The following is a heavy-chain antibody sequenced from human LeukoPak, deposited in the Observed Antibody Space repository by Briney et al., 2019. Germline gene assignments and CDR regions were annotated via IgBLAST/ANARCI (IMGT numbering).Heavy chain of an antibody. CDR2: ISAYNGNT. Sequence: ASVKVSCKASGGTFSSYAISWVRQAPGQGLEWMGWISAYNGNTNYAQKLQGRVTMTTDTSTSTAYMELRSLRSDDTAVYYCARDPIDYGGNTDSLDYWGQGTLVTVSS. CDR1: GGTFSSYA. CDR3: ARDPIDYGGNTDSLDY. V-gene: IGHV1-18*01. J-gene: IGHJ4*02. D-gene: IGHD4-23*01.